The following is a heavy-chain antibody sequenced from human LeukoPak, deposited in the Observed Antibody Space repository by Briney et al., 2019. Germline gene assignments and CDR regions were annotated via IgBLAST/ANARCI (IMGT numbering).Heavy chain of an antibody. D-gene: IGHD5-12*01. CDR1: GYTFTSYY. Sequence: ASVKVSCKASGYTFTSYYMHWVRQAPGQGLEWMGLINPSGSSTSYAQKFQGRLSLTRDMSTSTDYMELSSLRSEDTAVYYCARVGIVATITLDYWGQGTLVTVSS. J-gene: IGHJ4*02. V-gene: IGHV1-46*01. CDR3: ARVGIVATITLDY. CDR2: INPSGSST.